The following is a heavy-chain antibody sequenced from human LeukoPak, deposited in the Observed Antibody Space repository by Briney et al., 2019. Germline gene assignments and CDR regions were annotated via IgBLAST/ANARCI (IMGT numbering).Heavy chain of an antibody. Sequence: GEPLKISCKGSGYSFTSYWIGWVRQMPGKGLEWMGIIYPGDSDTRYSPSFQGQVTISADKSISTAYLQWSSLQASDTAMYYCARSLYSSYYYYGMDVWGQGTTVSASS. CDR1: GYSFTSYW. V-gene: IGHV5-51*01. D-gene: IGHD4-11*01. J-gene: IGHJ6*02. CDR3: ARSLYSSYYYYGMDV. CDR2: IYPGDSDT.